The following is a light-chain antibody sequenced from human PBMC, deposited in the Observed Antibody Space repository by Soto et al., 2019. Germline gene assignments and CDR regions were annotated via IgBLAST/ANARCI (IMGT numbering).Light chain of an antibody. CDR2: DVT. V-gene: IGLV2-14*01. CDR3: SSFTRSITYV. J-gene: IGLJ1*01. Sequence: QSVLTQPASVSGSPGQSITISCTGTSSDVGGYNSVSWYRQDPGKAPKLMIYDVTNRPSGVSNRFSGSKSGNTASLTISGLQAEDEADYYCSSFTRSITYVFGNGTKLTV. CDR1: SSDVGGYNS.